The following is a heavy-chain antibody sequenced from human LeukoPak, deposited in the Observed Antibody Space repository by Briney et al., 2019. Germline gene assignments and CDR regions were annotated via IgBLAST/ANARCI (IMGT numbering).Heavy chain of an antibody. D-gene: IGHD3-10*01. J-gene: IGHJ4*02. CDR2: INHSGST. CDR1: GGSFSGYY. CDR3: ARPISGVRGVYYFDY. V-gene: IGHV4-34*01. Sequence: SETLSLTCAVYGGSFSGYYWSWIRQPPGKGLEWIGEINHSGSTNYNPSLKSRVTISVDTSKNQFSLKLSSVTAADTAVYYCARPISGVRGVYYFDYWGQGTLVTVSS.